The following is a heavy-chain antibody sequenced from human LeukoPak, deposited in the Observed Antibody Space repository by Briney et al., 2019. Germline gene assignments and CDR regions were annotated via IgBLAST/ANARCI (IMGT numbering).Heavy chain of an antibody. CDR3: ACQIEVGATHRGFYYYMDV. CDR1: GYTFTDYF. CDR2: INAGNGNT. D-gene: IGHD1-26*01. V-gene: IGHV1/OR15-3*02. J-gene: IGHJ6*03. Sequence: GASVKVSCKASGYTFTDYFMNWMRQAPGQRLEWMGWINAGNGNTKYSQKLQGRVTITRDTSASTAYMQLSSLRSEDTAVYYCACQIEVGATHRGFYYYMDVWGNGTTVTVSS.